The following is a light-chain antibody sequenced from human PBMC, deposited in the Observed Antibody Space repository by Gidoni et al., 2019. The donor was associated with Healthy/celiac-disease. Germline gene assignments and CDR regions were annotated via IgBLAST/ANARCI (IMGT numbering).Light chain of an antibody. V-gene: IGKV2-30*01. Sequence: DVVMTQSPLSPPVTLGQPASISCRSSRSLVYSDGNTYLSWFQQRPGQSPMRINYKVSNRDSGAPDIFGGSWSGTYFTLKISMVDAEDVGVYCCMQGTHWPPLTFGQGTKVEIK. CDR1: RSLVYSDGNTY. CDR3: MQGTHWPPLT. CDR2: KVS. J-gene: IGKJ1*01.